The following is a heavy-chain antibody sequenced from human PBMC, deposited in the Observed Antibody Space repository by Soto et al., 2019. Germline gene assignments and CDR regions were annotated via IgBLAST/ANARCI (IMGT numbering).Heavy chain of an antibody. CDR2: ISSSSSTI. Sequence: GGSLRLSCAASGFTFSSYSMNWVRQAPGKGLEWVSYISSSSSTIYYADSVKGRFTISRDNAKNSLYLQMNSLRDEDTAVYYCARDHMHYGDLRCKYSDYYGMDVWGQGTTVTISS. CDR1: GFTFSSYS. CDR3: ARDHMHYGDLRCKYSDYYGMDV. J-gene: IGHJ6*02. D-gene: IGHD4-17*01. V-gene: IGHV3-48*02.